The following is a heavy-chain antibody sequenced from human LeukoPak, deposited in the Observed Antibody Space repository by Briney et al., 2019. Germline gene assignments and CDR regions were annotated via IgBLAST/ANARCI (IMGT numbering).Heavy chain of an antibody. CDR1: GYTFTDYY. J-gene: IGHJ4*01. D-gene: IGHD6-13*01. CDR2: INPNSGDG. V-gene: IGHV1-2*02. Sequence: ASVKVSCKTSGYTFTDYYMYWVRHGPRQGLEWVWWINPNSGDGNYAQIFPGEVTMTRDTSISTAYMELSRLRSDDAAVSFYASGHRIAAAAFDFWGQGTMVTVSS. CDR3: ASGHRIAAAAFDF.